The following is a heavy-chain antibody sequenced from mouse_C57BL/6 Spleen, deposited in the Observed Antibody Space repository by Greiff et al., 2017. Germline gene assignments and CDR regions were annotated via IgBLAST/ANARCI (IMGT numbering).Heavy chain of an antibody. Sequence: QVQLQQPGAELVMPGASVKLSCKASGYTFTSYWMHWVKQRPGQGLEWIGEIDPSDSYTNYNQKFKGKSTLTVDKSSSTAYMQLSSLTPEDSAVXYCARWGTAQATFYAMDYWGQGTSVTVSS. D-gene: IGHD3-2*02. CDR3: ARWGTAQATFYAMDY. CDR2: IDPSDSYT. J-gene: IGHJ4*01. CDR1: GYTFTSYW. V-gene: IGHV1-69*01.